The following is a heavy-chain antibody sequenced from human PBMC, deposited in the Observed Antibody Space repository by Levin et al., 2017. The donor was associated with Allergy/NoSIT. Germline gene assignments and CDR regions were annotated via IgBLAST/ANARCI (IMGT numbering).Heavy chain of an antibody. CDR2: IWYDGSRQ. CDR1: GLTFSSPG. D-gene: IGHD5-24*01. V-gene: IGHV3-33*01. Sequence: GESLKISCAASGLTFSSPGMQWVRQAPGKGLEWVALIWYDGSRQYYADSVKGRFTISRDNSKNTLYLQMNSLRAEDTAVYYCARSRDGYNYGIYWGQGTLVTVSS. J-gene: IGHJ4*02. CDR3: ARSRDGYNYGIY.